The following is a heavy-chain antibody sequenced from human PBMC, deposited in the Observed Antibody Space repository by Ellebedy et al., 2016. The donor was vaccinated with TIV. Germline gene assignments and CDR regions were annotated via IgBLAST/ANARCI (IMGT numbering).Heavy chain of an antibody. Sequence: SVKVSCXASGGTFSSYAISWVRQAPGQGLEWMGGIIPIFGTANYAQKFQGRVTITADESTSTAYMELSSLRSEDTAVYYCARVLGLDGYNYPLEFWGQGTLVTVSS. CDR1: GGTFSSYA. CDR2: IIPIFGTA. J-gene: IGHJ4*02. V-gene: IGHV1-69*13. CDR3: ARVLGLDGYNYPLEF. D-gene: IGHD5-24*01.